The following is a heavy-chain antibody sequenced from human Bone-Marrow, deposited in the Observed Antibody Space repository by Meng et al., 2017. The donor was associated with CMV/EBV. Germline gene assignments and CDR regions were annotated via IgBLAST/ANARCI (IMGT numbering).Heavy chain of an antibody. CDR2: ISAYNGNT. V-gene: IGHV1-18*04. Sequence: ASVKVSCKASGYTFTSYYMHWVRQAPGQGLEWMGWISAYNGNTNYAQKLQGRVTMTTDTSTSTAYMELRSLRSDDTAVYYCASSSSYYYYYGMAVWGQGTTVPVYS. D-gene: IGHD6-13*01. J-gene: IGHJ6*02. CDR1: GYTFTSYY. CDR3: ASSSSYYYYYGMAV.